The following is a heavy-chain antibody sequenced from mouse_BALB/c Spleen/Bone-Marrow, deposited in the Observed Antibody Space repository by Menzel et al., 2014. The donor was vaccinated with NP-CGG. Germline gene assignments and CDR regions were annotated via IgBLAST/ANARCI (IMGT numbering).Heavy chain of an antibody. CDR1: GFTFSSYG. CDR2: ISGGGSYT. CDR3: ARQNGNYGYYYAMDY. D-gene: IGHD2-1*01. V-gene: IGHV5-9-2*01. J-gene: IGHJ4*01. Sequence: VESGGGLVKPGGSLKLSCAASGFTFSSYGMSWVRQTPEKRLEWVATISGGGSYTYYPDSVKGRFTISRDNAKNNLYLQMSSLRSEDTALYYCARQNGNYGYYYAMDYWGQGTSVTVSS.